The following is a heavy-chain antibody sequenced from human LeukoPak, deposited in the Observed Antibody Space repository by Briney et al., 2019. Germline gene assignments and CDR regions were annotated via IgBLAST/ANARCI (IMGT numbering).Heavy chain of an antibody. J-gene: IGHJ6*03. CDR2: ISAYNGNT. Sequence: ASVKVSCKASGYTFTSYTIHWVRQAPGQRLEWMGWISAYNGNTNYAQKLQGRVTMTTDTSTSTAYMELRSLRSDDTAVYYCARDRVVPAAILYYYYMDVWGKGTTVTISS. CDR3: ARDRVVPAAILYYYYMDV. D-gene: IGHD2-2*01. CDR1: GYTFTSYT. V-gene: IGHV1-18*01.